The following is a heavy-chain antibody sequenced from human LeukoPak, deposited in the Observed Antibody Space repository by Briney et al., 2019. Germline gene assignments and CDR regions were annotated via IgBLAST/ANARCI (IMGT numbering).Heavy chain of an antibody. CDR2: ISHDGINK. CDR3: AKDRAVELRFGGFDY. D-gene: IGHD3-10*01. Sequence: PGGSLRLSCAVSEFSFSSYVMHWVRQAPGKGLEWVAVISHDGINKYYADSAKGRFTISRDNSKNTLYLQMNSLRAEDTAVYYCAKDRAVELRFGGFDYWGQGTLVTVSS. CDR1: EFSFSSYV. V-gene: IGHV3-30*18. J-gene: IGHJ4*02.